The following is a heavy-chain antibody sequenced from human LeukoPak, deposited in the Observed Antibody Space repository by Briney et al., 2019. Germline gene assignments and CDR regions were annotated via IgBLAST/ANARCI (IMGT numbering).Heavy chain of an antibody. V-gene: IGHV1-2*02. D-gene: IGHD3-10*01. CDR1: GYIFTDYY. CDR2: FNPDNGGT. Sequence: GASVKVSCKASGYIFTDYYVHWVRQAPGQGLGWMGWFNPDNGGTKSVQKFQGRVTMTGDTSMRTAYMELSRLTFDDTAVYYCARDHVLLQWFGEGGFDPWGQGTLVTVSS. CDR3: ARDHVLLQWFGEGGFDP. J-gene: IGHJ5*02.